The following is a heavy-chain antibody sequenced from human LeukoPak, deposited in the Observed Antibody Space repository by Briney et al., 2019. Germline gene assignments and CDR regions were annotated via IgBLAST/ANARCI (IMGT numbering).Heavy chain of an antibody. CDR3: ARDRGGSESPDAFDI. CDR1: GGSISTTTYY. Sequence: SETLSLTCTVSGGSISTTTYYWGWIRQPPGKGLEWIGSIYYSGNTYYNPSLKSRVTISLDTSKNQFSLKLSSGTAADTAVYYCARDRGGSESPDAFDIWGQGTMVTVSS. J-gene: IGHJ3*02. D-gene: IGHD3-16*01. CDR2: IYYSGNT. V-gene: IGHV4-39*07.